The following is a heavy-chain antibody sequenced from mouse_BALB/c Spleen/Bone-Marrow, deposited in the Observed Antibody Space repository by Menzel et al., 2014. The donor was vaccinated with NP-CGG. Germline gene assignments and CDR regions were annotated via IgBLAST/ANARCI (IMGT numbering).Heavy chain of an antibody. CDR3: RCYDYTMDY. V-gene: IGHV1S22*01. D-gene: IGHD1-1*01. CDR1: GYTFXSYW. CDR2: IYPGSGTI. Sequence: GSELVRPGASVKLSCKASGYTFXSYWIHWVKQRPGQGLEWIGNIYPGSGTINYDEKFKNKATLTVDTSSSIAYMQLSSLTSDDSAVYYLRCYDYTMDYWGQGTSVTVSS. J-gene: IGHJ4*01.